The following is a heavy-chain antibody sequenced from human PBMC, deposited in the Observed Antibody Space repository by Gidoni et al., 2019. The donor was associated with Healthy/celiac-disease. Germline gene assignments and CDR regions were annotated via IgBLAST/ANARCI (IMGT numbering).Heavy chain of an antibody. D-gene: IGHD3-9*01. Sequence: QVQLVQSGAEVKKPGASVKVSCKASGYTFISYNMHWVRQAPGQGLEWMGIINPTGGSTSYAQKFQDRVTMTRDTSTSTVYMELSSLRSEDTAVYYCARANFDWLQDFDYWGQGTLVTVSS. V-gene: IGHV1-46*01. J-gene: IGHJ4*02. CDR1: GYTFISYN. CDR2: INPTGGST. CDR3: ARANFDWLQDFDY.